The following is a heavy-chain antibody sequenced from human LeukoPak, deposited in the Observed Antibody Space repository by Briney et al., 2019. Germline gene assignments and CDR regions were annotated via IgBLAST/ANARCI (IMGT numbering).Heavy chain of an antibody. J-gene: IGHJ4*02. Sequence: PGGSLRLSCAASGFAFSSYAMSWVRQAPGKGLEWVSAISGSGGSTYYADSVKGRFTISRDNSKNTLYLQMNSLRAEDTAVYYCAKEYDILTGYSPLDYWGQGTLVTVSS. CDR1: GFAFSSYA. V-gene: IGHV3-23*01. CDR2: ISGSGGST. D-gene: IGHD3-9*01. CDR3: AKEYDILTGYSPLDY.